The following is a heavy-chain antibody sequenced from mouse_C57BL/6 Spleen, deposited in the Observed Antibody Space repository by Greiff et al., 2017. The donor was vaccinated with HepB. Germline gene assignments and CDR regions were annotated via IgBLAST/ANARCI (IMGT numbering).Heavy chain of an antibody. J-gene: IGHJ2*01. CDR1: GFTFNTYA. CDR2: IRSKSSHYAT. V-gene: IGHV10-3*01. Sequence: EAGGGLVQPKGSLKLSCAASGFTFNTYAMHWVRQAPGKGLEWVARIRSKSSHYATYYADSVKDRFTISRDDSQSMLYLQMNNLKTEDTAMYYCVREDYDYDDQYYFDYWGQGTTHTVSS. CDR3: VREDYDYDDQYYFDY. D-gene: IGHD2-4*01.